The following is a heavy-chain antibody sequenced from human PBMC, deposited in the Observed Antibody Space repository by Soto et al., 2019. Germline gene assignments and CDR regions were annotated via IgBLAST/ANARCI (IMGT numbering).Heavy chain of an antibody. CDR2: INPSGGST. V-gene: IGHV1-46*01. D-gene: IGHD6-19*01. CDR1: GYTFTSYY. CDR3: ARDPHRGYSSGWRYYYGMDV. J-gene: IGHJ6*02. Sequence: ASVKVSCKASGYTFTSYYMHWVRQAPGQGLEWMGIINPSGGSTSYAQKFQGRVTMTRDTSTSTVSMELSSLRPEDTAVYYCARDPHRGYSSGWRYYYGMDVWGRGTTVTVSS.